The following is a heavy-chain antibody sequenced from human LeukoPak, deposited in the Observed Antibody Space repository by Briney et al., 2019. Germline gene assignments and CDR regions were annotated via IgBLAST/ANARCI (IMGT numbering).Heavy chain of an antibody. V-gene: IGHV3-21*01. Sequence: GGSLRLSCAASGFTFSSYSMNWVRQAPGKGLELVSSISSGSSYIYYADSVKGRFTISRDNAKNSLYLQMNSLRAEDTAVYYCARQYCANGVCYGVYNYYGMDVWGQGTTVTVPS. J-gene: IGHJ6*02. CDR2: ISSGSSYI. D-gene: IGHD2-8*01. CDR3: ARQYCANGVCYGVYNYYGMDV. CDR1: GFTFSSYS.